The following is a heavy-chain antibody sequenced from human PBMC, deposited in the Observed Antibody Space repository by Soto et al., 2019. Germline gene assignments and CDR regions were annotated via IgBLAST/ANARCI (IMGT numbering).Heavy chain of an antibody. V-gene: IGHV5-10-1*01. CDR2: IDPSDSYT. J-gene: IGHJ6*04. CDR1: GYSFTSYW. D-gene: IGHD6-19*01. CDR3: ARHQSGGGGHYYYYGMDV. Sequence: PGESLKISCKGSGYSFTSYWISWVRQMPGKGLEWMGRIDPSDSYTNYSPSFQGHVTISADKSISTAYLQWSSLKASDTAMYYCARHQSGGGGHYYYYGMDVWGKGTRVTVGS.